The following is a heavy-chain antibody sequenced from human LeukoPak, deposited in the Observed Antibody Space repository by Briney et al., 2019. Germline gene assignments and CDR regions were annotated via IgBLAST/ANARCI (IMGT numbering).Heavy chain of an antibody. J-gene: IGHJ3*02. D-gene: IGHD3-10*01. CDR3: ARPTHYYTRSGAFDI. V-gene: IGHV1-46*01. CDR1: GYTFTSYY. CDR2: INPSGGST. Sequence: VASVKVSCKASGYTFTSYYMHWVRQAPGQGLEWMGIINPSGGSTSYAQKFQGRVTMTRDMSTSTVYMELSSLRSEDTAVYYCARPTHYYTRSGAFDIWGQGTMVTVSS.